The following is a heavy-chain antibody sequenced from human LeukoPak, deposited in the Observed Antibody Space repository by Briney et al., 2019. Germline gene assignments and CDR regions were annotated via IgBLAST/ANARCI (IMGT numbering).Heavy chain of an antibody. D-gene: IGHD6-13*01. CDR3: ARGQHGYSSSLYYMDV. V-gene: IGHV1-8*01. J-gene: IGHJ6*03. Sequence: ASVKVSCKASGYTFTSYDINWVRQATGQGLEWMGWMNPNSGNTGYAQRFQGRVTMTRNTSISTAYMELSSLRSEDTAVYYCARGQHGYSSSLYYMDVWGKGTTVTISS. CDR2: MNPNSGNT. CDR1: GYTFTSYD.